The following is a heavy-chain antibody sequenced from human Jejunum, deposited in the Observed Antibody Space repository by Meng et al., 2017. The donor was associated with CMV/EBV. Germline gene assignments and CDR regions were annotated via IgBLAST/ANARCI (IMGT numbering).Heavy chain of an antibody. CDR3: TRALDY. Sequence: LSVSCAASGVNFKDYCMDWVRQAPGRGLEWVANIRYDGGERYYVNSVEGRFFIYRDNARNTLYLQMNSLRGDDSAIYYCTRALDYWGQGTPVTVSS. CDR1: GVNFKDYC. CDR2: IRYDGGER. J-gene: IGHJ4*02. V-gene: IGHV3-7*04.